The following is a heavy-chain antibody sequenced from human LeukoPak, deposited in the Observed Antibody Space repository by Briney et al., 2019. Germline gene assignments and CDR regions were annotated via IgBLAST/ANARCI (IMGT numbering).Heavy chain of an antibody. CDR2: LSYDGRNK. Sequence: GGSLRLSCAASGFTFSSYAMHWVRQAPGKGLEWVAILSYDGRNKYYADSVKGRFTISRDNSKNTLYLQMNSLRAEDTAVYYCAKDLNGDHYSDYWGQGTLVTVSS. CDR1: GFTFSSYA. V-gene: IGHV3-30*18. J-gene: IGHJ4*02. D-gene: IGHD4-17*01. CDR3: AKDLNGDHYSDY.